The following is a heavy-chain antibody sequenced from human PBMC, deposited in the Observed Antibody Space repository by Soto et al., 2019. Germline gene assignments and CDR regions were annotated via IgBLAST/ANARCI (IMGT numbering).Heavy chain of an antibody. V-gene: IGHV3-30*03. CDR3: AAGLYFSDY. CDR1: GFTFSTYG. CDR2: ISYDGNNDK. J-gene: IGHJ4*02. D-gene: IGHD6-13*01. Sequence: QVQLVESGGGVVQPGRSLRLSCAASGFTFSTYGMHWVRQAPGKGLEWVALISYDGNNDKYYAESVKGRFTISRDNSKNTLYLQMNSLRAEDTAVYYCAAGLYFSDYWGQGTLVTVSS.